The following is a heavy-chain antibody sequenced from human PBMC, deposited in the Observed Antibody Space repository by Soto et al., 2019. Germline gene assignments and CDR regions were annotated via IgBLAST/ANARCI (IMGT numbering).Heavy chain of an antibody. CDR1: GGSISSSSYY. CDR3: ASQASPYYYYGMDV. V-gene: IGHV4-39*01. Sequence: SETLSLTCTVSGGSISSSSYYWGWIRQPPGKGLEWIGSIFYSGSTYYNPSLKSRVTISVDTSKNQFSLKLSSVTAADTAVYYCASQASPYYYYGMDVWGQGTTVTVSS. CDR2: IFYSGST. J-gene: IGHJ6*02.